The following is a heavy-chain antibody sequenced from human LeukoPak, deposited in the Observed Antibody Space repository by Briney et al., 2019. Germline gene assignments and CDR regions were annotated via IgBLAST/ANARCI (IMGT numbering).Heavy chain of an antibody. D-gene: IGHD2-15*01. CDR1: GFTFSNAW. CDR3: WVVAAPIDY. Sequence: GGSLRLSCAASGFTFSNAWMSWVRQAPGKGLEWVGRIKSKTDGWTTDYAAPVKGRFTISRDDSKNTLYLQMNSLKTEDTAVYYCWVVAAPIDYWGQGTLVTVSS. V-gene: IGHV3-15*01. J-gene: IGHJ4*02. CDR2: IKSKTDGWTT.